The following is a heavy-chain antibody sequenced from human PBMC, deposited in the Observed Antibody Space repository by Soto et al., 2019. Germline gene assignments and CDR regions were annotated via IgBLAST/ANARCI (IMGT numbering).Heavy chain of an antibody. D-gene: IGHD2-15*01. V-gene: IGHV4-30-4*01. CDR2: IYYSGST. CDR1: GGSISSGDYY. CDR3: ARVGSCSGGSCYSGWFDP. Sequence: QVQLQESGPGLVKPSQTLSLTCTVSGGSISSGDYYWSWIRQPPGKGLEWIGYIYYSGSTYYNPSLQSQVTISVDTSKNQFSLKLSSVTAADTAVYYCARVGSCSGGSCYSGWFDPWGQGTLVTVSS. J-gene: IGHJ5*02.